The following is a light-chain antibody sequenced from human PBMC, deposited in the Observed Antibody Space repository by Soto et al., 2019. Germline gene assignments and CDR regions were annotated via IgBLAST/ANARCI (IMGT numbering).Light chain of an antibody. CDR2: GAS. V-gene: IGKV3-20*01. CDR3: HQSFSTPPT. Sequence: EVVLTQSPGTLSLSPGERATLSCRASQSVSRSFLAWYQQKPGQAPRLLIYGASNRATGIPDRFSGSESGTDFTLTISRLEPEDFASFYCHQSFSTPPTFGQGTKLAIK. CDR1: QSVSRSF. J-gene: IGKJ2*01.